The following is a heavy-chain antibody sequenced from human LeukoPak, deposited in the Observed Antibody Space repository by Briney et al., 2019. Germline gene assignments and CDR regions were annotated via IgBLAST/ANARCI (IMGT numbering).Heavy chain of an antibody. CDR1: GFTFSDYY. Sequence: GGSLRLSCAASGFTFSDYYMSWIRQAPGKGLEWVSYISSSGSTIYYADSVKGRFTISRGNAKNSLYLQMNSLRAEDTAVYYCASHYDSSGYSFDYWGQGTLVTVSS. J-gene: IGHJ4*02. CDR3: ASHYDSSGYSFDY. D-gene: IGHD3-22*01. V-gene: IGHV3-11*04. CDR2: ISSSGSTI.